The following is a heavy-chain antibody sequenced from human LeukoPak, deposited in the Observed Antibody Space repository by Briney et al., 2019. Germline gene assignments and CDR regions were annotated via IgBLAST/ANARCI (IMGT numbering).Heavy chain of an antibody. V-gene: IGHV3-21*01. J-gene: IGHJ4*02. CDR1: GFTFSSYT. D-gene: IGHD3-10*01. Sequence: GGSLRLSCAASGFTFSSYTINWVRQAPGKGLEWVSFISSSSSNIYSADSVKGRFTISRDNAKNSLYLQMNSLRAEDTAVYYCARDAYYGSGSYYDYWGQGNLVTVSS. CDR3: ARDAYYGSGSYYDY. CDR2: ISSSSSNI.